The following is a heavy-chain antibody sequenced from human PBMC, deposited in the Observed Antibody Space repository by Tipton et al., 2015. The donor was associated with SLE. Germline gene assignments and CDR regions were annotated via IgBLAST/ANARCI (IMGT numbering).Heavy chain of an antibody. CDR3: ARASAAASSNMDV. CDR1: GVSISGSHW. CDR2: IYHSGTT. Sequence: TLSLTCGVSGVSISGSHWWSWVRQSPRKGLEWVGEIYHSGTTNYKPSLKSRVTISVDKSKNQFSLKLNSVTAADTAVYYCARASAAASSNMDVWGKGTTVTVSS. D-gene: IGHD6-13*01. V-gene: IGHV4-4*02. J-gene: IGHJ6*03.